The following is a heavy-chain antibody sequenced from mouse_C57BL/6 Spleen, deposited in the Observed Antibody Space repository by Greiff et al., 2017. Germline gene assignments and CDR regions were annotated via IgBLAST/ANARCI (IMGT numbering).Heavy chain of an antibody. CDR1: GYTFTSYW. J-gene: IGHJ4*01. Sequence: VQLQQPGAELVKPGASVKMSCKASGYTFTSYWITWVKQRPGQGLEWIGDIYPGSGSTNSNEKFKSKATLTVDTSSSTAYMPLSSLTSEDSAVYYCARGNYGSSIYYAMDYWGQGTSVTVSS. V-gene: IGHV1-55*01. CDR2: IYPGSGST. CDR3: ARGNYGSSIYYAMDY. D-gene: IGHD1-1*01.